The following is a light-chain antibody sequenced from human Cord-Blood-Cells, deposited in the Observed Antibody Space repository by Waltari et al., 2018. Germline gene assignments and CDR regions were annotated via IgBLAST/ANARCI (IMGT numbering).Light chain of an antibody. J-gene: IGKJ5*01. CDR1: QSVSSSY. V-gene: IGKV3-20*01. Sequence: EIVLTQSPGTLSLSPGERATLSCRASQSVSSSYLAWYQQKPGPAPRPLIDGASSRATGIPDRFSGSGSGTDFTLTISRLEPEDFAVYYCQQYGSSPPAITFGQGTRLEIK. CDR3: QQYGSSPPAIT. CDR2: GAS.